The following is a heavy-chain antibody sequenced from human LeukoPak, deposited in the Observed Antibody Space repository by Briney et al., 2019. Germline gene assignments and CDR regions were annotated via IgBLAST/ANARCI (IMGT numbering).Heavy chain of an antibody. CDR1: GFTFSSYA. J-gene: IGHJ4*02. D-gene: IGHD5-18*01. CDR2: ISADGGSR. Sequence: GGSLRLSCAASGFTFSSYAMSWVRQAPGKVLGWVSGISADGGSRYYADSVKGRSTISRDDYKNTLYLQMSSLRDEDTAVYYCAKGLGYSRDGIDYWGQGTLVTVS. V-gene: IGHV3-23*01. CDR3: AKGLGYSRDGIDY.